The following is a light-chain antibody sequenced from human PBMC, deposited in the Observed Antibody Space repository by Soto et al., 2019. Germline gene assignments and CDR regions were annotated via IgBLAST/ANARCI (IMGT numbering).Light chain of an antibody. CDR2: WAS. CDR3: QQYYSTPWT. CDR1: QSVLYSSNNKNY. J-gene: IGKJ1*01. Sequence: DIVMTQSPDSLAVSLGERATINCKSSQSVLYSSNNKNYLAWYQQKPGQPPKPLIYWASSRESGVPDRFSGSWSGTDFTLTISSLQAEDVAVYYSQQYYSTPWTFGQGTKVEIK. V-gene: IGKV4-1*01.